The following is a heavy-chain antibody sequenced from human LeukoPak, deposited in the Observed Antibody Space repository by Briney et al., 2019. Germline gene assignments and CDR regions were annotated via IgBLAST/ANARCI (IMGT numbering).Heavy chain of an antibody. Sequence: GGSLRLSCAASGFTFSSYSMNWVRQAPGKGLEWVSSISSSSSYIYYADSVKGRFTISRDNSKNTLYFQMNSLRAEDTAVYYCARRGSGYDGFDYWGQGTLVTVSS. V-gene: IGHV3-21*04. CDR2: ISSSSSYI. J-gene: IGHJ4*02. CDR3: ARRGSGYDGFDY. CDR1: GFTFSSYS. D-gene: IGHD5-12*01.